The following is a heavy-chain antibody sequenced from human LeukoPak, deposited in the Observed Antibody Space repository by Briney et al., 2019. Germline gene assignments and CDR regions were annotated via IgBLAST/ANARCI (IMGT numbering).Heavy chain of an antibody. J-gene: IGHJ4*02. Sequence: GGSLRLSCAASGFTFSSYAMSWVRQAPGKGLEWVSAISGSGGSTYYADSVKGRFTISRDNSKDTLYLQMNSLIAEDTAVYYCAKHLQTVTTYRRGFDYWGQGTLVTVSS. CDR2: ISGSGGST. CDR1: GFTFSSYA. D-gene: IGHD4-17*01. CDR3: AKHLQTVTTYRRGFDY. V-gene: IGHV3-23*01.